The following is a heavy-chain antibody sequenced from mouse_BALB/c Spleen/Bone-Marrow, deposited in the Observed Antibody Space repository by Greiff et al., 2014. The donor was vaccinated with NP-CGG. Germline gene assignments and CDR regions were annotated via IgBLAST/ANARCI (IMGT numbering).Heavy chain of an antibody. CDR1: GFSVTSYG. V-gene: IGHV2-3*01. Sequence: VKLVESGPGLVAPSQSLSITCTVSGFSVTSYGVSWVRQPPGKGLEWLGVIWGDGSTNNHSALISRLSISKDNSKSQVLLKLNSLQTDDTATYYCAKQEGFSYAMDYWGQGTSVTVSS. J-gene: IGHJ4*01. CDR2: IWGDGST. CDR3: AKQEGFSYAMDY.